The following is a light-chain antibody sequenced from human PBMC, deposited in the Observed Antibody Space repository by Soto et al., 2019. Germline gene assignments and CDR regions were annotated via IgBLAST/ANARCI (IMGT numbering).Light chain of an antibody. V-gene: IGKV1-6*01. J-gene: IGKJ2*01. CDR1: QGIRND. Sequence: AIQMTQSPSSLSASVGDRVTITCRASQGIRNDLGWYQQKPGEAPKLLIYAASSLQSGVPSRFSGSGSGTDFTLTIRCLQSEDFATYYCQQYYSYPYTFGQGTKVDIK. CDR3: QQYYSYPYT. CDR2: AAS.